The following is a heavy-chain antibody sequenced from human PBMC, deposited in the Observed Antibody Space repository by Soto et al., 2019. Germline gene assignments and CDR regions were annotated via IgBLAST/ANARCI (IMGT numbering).Heavy chain of an antibody. V-gene: IGHV3-23*01. CDR3: AKDLPGIAVAGTPFDY. CDR1: GFTFSSYA. CDR2: ISGSGGST. Sequence: GGSLRLSCAASGFTFSSYAMSWVRQAPGKGLEWVSAISGSGGSTYYADSVKGRFTISRDNSKNTLYLQMNSLRAEDTAVYYCAKDLPGIAVAGTPFDYWGQGTLVTVSS. J-gene: IGHJ4*02. D-gene: IGHD6-19*01.